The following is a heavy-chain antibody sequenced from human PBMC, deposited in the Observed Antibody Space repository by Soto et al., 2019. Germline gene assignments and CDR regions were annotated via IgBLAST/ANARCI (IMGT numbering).Heavy chain of an antibody. J-gene: IGHJ4*02. Sequence: GGSLRLSCAASGFTFSGYAMTWVRQAPGKGPEWVSGIGSSDGKTDHADSVKGRFTISRDNSKNTLSLQMNSLRVEDTALYYCATDLNRPGGWGQGTLVTVSS. D-gene: IGHD3-10*01. CDR3: ATDLNRPGG. CDR1: GFTFSGYA. CDR2: IGSSDGKT. V-gene: IGHV3-23*01.